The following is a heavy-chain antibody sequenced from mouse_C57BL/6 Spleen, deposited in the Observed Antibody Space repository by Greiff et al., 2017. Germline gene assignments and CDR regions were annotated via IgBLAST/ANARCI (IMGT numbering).Heavy chain of an antibody. Sequence: EVQGVESGGGLVQPGGFTFTDYYMSWVRQPPGKALEWLGFIRNKANGYTTEYSASVKGRFTISRDNSQRILYLQMNALRAEDSATYYCARYNYGSSLFDYWGQGTTLTVSS. CDR2: IRNKANGYTT. J-gene: IGHJ2*01. CDR3: ARYNYGSSLFDY. CDR1: FTFTDYY. D-gene: IGHD1-1*01. V-gene: IGHV7-3*01.